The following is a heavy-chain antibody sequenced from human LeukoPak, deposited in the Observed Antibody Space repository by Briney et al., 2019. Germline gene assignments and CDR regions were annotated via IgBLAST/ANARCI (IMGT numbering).Heavy chain of an antibody. CDR2: IYSGGST. J-gene: IGHJ3*01. D-gene: IGHD2-15*01. Sequence: GGSLRLSCAASGFTFDDYGMSWVRQAPGKGLEWVSLIYSGGSTFYSDSVKGRFTISRDICTNTLYLQMNSLRVEDTAIYYCARVRLGDCSGGNCLDSFDVWGQGTMVTVSS. V-gene: IGHV3-53*01. CDR3: ARVRLGDCSGGNCLDSFDV. CDR1: GFTFDDYG.